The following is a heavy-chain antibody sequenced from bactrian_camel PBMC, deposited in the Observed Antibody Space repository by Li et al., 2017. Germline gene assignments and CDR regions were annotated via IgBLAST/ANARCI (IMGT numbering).Heavy chain of an antibody. Sequence: HVQLVESGGGSVEAGGSLVVSCAYTQSPFCMGWFRQTPGKEREGVAVVDVNGRKSKADSVKGRFTISKDNAKNTLYLQMNSLRPEDTAKYYCAADPFPDPVKWLLLHRTRFWGQGTQVTVS. CDR1: QSPFC. CDR2: VDVNGRK. D-gene: IGHD2*01. J-gene: IGHJ6*01. V-gene: IGHV3S53*01. CDR3: AADPFPDPVKWLLLHRTRF.